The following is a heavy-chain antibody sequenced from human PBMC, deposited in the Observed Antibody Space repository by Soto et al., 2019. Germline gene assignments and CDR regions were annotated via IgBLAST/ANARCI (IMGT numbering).Heavy chain of an antibody. J-gene: IGHJ4*02. Sequence: GESLKISCEASGYIFKNYWITWVRQLPGKGLEWMGRIDPKDSTTIYSPSFQGRVTISADKSTSTASLQWSSLGASDTATYYCARVLAEGTYHHFFDMWGQGTLVTVSA. CDR3: ARVLAEGTYHHFFDM. CDR2: IDPKDSTT. V-gene: IGHV5-10-1*01. D-gene: IGHD3-3*02. CDR1: GYIFKNYW.